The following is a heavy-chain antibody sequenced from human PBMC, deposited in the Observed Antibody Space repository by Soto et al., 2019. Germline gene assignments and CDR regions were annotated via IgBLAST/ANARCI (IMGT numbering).Heavy chain of an antibody. CDR3: ATQGLTTYYFGY. J-gene: IGHJ4*02. V-gene: IGHV5-10-1*03. D-gene: IGHD3-16*01. Sequence: EVQLVQSGAEVKKSGESLRISCKVSGYSFASQWISWVRQVPGKGQEWMGRIDLSESYTTYNPSFQGHVTFSADKSITTAYRQWRSLEASDTAIDYCATQGLTTYYFGYWGQGTLVTVSS. CDR1: GYSFASQW. CDR2: IDLSESYT.